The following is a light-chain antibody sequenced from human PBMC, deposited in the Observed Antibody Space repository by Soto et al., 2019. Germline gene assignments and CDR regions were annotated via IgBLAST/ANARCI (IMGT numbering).Light chain of an antibody. J-gene: IGKJ2*01. V-gene: IGKV3-11*01. CDR3: QQRSTWPPYT. CDR2: DAS. Sequence: EIVLTQSPATLSLSPGERATLSCRASQSVSSYLAWYQQKPGEAPRLLIYDASNRATGIPARFSGSGSGTDFTLTISRLEHEDFAVYYRQQRSTWPPYTFGQGTKLEIK. CDR1: QSVSSY.